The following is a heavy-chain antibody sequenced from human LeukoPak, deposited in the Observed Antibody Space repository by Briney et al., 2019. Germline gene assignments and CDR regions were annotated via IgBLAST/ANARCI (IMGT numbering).Heavy chain of an antibody. CDR1: GYTFTSYY. J-gene: IGHJ5*02. CDR2: INPSGGST. CDR3: ARGPQGYSSSSNWFDP. D-gene: IGHD6-13*01. Sequence: ASVKVSCKASGYTFTSYYMHWVRQAPGQGLEWMGIINPSGGSTSYAQKFQGRVTMTRDTSTSTVYMELSSLRSEDTAVYYCARGPQGYSSSSNWFDPWGQGTLVTVSS. V-gene: IGHV1-46*01.